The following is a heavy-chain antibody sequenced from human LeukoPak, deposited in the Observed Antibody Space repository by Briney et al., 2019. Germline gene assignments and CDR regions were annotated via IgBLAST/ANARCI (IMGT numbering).Heavy chain of an antibody. D-gene: IGHD3-3*01. V-gene: IGHV1-18*01. Sequence: ASVKVSCKASGYTFTSYGISWVRQAPGQGLEWMGWISAYNGNTNYAQKLQGRVTMTTDTSTSTAYMELRSLRSDDTAVYYCARPRGYDFWSGYYTGKYYFDYWGQGTLVTVS. CDR3: ARPRGYDFWSGYYTGKYYFDY. CDR1: GYTFTSYG. J-gene: IGHJ4*02. CDR2: ISAYNGNT.